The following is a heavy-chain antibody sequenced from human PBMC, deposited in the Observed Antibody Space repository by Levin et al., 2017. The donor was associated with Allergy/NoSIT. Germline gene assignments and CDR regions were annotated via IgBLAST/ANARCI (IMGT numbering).Heavy chain of an antibody. CDR1: GGSISSGDYY. J-gene: IGHJ4*02. Sequence: PSETLSLTCTVSGGSISSGDYYWSWIRQPPGKGLEWIGYIYYSGSTYYNPSLKSRVTISVDTSKNQFSLKLSSVTAADTAVYYCGIVYRTFRADYWGQGTLVTVSS. D-gene: IGHD3-16*02. V-gene: IGHV4-30-4*01. CDR3: GIVYRTFRADY. CDR2: IYYSGST.